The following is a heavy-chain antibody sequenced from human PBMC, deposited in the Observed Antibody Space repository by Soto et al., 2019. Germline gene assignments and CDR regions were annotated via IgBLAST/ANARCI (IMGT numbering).Heavy chain of an antibody. J-gene: IGHJ4*02. D-gene: IGHD4-17*01. CDR3: ARELRGDYFDY. CDR2: IYYSGST. Sequence: SETLSLTCPVSGCSISSGGYYWSWIRQHPGKGLEWIGYIYYSGSTYYNPSLKSRVTISVDTSKNQFSLKLSSVTAADTAVYYCARELRGDYFDYWGQGTLVTVSS. V-gene: IGHV4-31*03. CDR1: GCSISSGGYY.